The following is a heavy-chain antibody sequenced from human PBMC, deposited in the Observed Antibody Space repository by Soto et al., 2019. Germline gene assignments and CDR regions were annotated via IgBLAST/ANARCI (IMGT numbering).Heavy chain of an antibody. V-gene: IGHV3-21*01. Sequence: PGGSLRLSCAASGFTFSSYAMSWVRQAPGKGLEWVSAISGSGSNIYYADSVKGRFTISRDNAKNSLYLQMNSLRAEDTAVYYCAAPTPSAYWGQGTLVTVSS. CDR3: AAPTPSAY. CDR1: GFTFSSYA. CDR2: ISGSGSNI. J-gene: IGHJ4*02.